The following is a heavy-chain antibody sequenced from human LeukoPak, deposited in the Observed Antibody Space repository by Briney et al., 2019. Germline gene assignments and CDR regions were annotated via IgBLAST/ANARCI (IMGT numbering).Heavy chain of an antibody. CDR1: GYTFTGYY. D-gene: IGHD2-15*01. Sequence: ASVKVSCKASGYTFTGYYMHWVRQAPGQGLEWMGWINPNSGGTNYAQKFQGRVTMTRDTSISTAYMELSRLRSDDTAVYYCARDGGYCSGGSCYSSPVPYYYYDMDVWGQGTTVTVSS. CDR3: ARDGGYCSGGSCYSSPVPYYYYDMDV. V-gene: IGHV1-2*02. J-gene: IGHJ6*02. CDR2: INPNSGGT.